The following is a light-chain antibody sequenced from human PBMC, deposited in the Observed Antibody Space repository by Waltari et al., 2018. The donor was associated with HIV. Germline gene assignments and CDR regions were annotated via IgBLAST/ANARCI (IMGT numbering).Light chain of an antibody. CDR1: SSAVGAYNY. CDR3: CSYAGSSTYV. Sequence: QSALTQPASVSGSPGQSITISCPGTSSAVGAYNYVSWYQQHPGKAPKLMIYDVTKRPSGVSNRFSGSKSANTASLTISGLQAEDEADYYCCSYAGSSTYVFGSGTKVTVL. V-gene: IGLV2-23*02. J-gene: IGLJ1*01. CDR2: DVT.